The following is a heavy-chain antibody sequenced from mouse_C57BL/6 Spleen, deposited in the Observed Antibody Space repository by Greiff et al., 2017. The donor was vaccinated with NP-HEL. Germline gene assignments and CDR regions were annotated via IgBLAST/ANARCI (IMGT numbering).Heavy chain of an antibody. Sequence: EVHLVESEGGLVQPGSSMKLSCTASGFTFSDYYMAWVRQVPEKGLEWVANINYDGSSTYYLDSLKSRFIISRDNAKNILYLQMSSLKSEDTATYYCARRGGSSQGYAMDYWGQGTSVTVSS. V-gene: IGHV5-16*02. D-gene: IGHD1-1*01. CDR2: INYDGSST. CDR3: ARRGGSSQGYAMDY. CDR1: GFTFSDYY. J-gene: IGHJ4*01.